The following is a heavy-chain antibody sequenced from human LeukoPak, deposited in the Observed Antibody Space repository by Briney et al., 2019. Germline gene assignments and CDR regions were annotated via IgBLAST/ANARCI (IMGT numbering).Heavy chain of an antibody. Sequence: GSLRLSCAPSGFTLSAYWMHWVRQAPGKGLEWVSRINPDGSTTIYADSVKGRFNISRDNTKNTLYLQMDSLSAEDTAVYYCATVSMTAAGLFDYWGQGTLDTVSS. CDR3: ATVSMTAAGLFDY. CDR1: GFTLSAYW. D-gene: IGHD6-13*01. CDR2: INPDGSTT. J-gene: IGHJ4*02. V-gene: IGHV3-74*01.